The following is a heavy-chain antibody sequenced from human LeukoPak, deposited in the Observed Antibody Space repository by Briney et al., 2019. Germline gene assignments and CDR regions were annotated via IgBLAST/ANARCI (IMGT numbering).Heavy chain of an antibody. J-gene: IGHJ4*02. V-gene: IGHV1-69*04. D-gene: IGHD3-22*01. CDR1: GGTFSSYA. CDR3: ARRGYYYDSSGYYSEGHY. Sequence: GASVKVSCKASGGTFSSYAISWVRQAPGQGLEWMGRIIPILGIANYAQKFQGRVTITADKSTSTAYMELSSLRSEDTAVYYCARRGYYYDSSGYYSEGHYWGQGTLVTVSS. CDR2: IIPILGIA.